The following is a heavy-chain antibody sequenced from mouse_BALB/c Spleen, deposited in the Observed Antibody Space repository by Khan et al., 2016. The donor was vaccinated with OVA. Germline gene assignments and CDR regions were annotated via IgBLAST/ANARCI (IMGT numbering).Heavy chain of an antibody. CDR2: IDPFNGGT. V-gene: IGHV1S135*01. CDR3: ARHGYVAWFAY. Sequence: LVESGPELMKPGASVKISCKASGYSFTSYYIHWVKQSHGKSLEWIGYIDPFNGGTSYNPKFKGKATLTVDKSSSTAYMHLSSLTSDDSAVYYGARHGYVAWFAYWGQGTLVTVSA. D-gene: IGHD2-2*01. CDR1: GYSFTSYY. J-gene: IGHJ3*01.